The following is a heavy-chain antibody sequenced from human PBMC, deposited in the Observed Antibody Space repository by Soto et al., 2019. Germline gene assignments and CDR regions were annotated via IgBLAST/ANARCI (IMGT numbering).Heavy chain of an antibody. Sequence: PGGSLRLSCAASGFGFSTHALTWVRQAPGKGLEWLPSITNTGLTTHYADSVKGRFTISSENSRNTLHLQTNNLRVDDTAIYYCAKGFDYGDTKHIDHWGQGTLVTVSS. V-gene: IGHV3-23*01. CDR2: ITNTGLTT. CDR3: AKGFDYGDTKHIDH. J-gene: IGHJ4*02. D-gene: IGHD4-17*01. CDR1: GFGFSTHA.